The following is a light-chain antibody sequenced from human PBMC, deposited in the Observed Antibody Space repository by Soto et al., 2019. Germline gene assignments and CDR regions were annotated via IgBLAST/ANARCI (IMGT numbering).Light chain of an antibody. J-gene: IGLJ1*01. CDR3: QSYDSSLSGSEV. Sequence: QSVLTQPPSVSGAPGQRVTISCTGSSSNIGAGYDVHWYQPLPGTAPKLLIYGNGNRPSGVPDRFSGSKSGTSAALAITGLQAEDEADYYCQSYDSSLSGSEVFGTGTKVTVL. V-gene: IGLV1-40*01. CDR1: SSNIGAGYD. CDR2: GNG.